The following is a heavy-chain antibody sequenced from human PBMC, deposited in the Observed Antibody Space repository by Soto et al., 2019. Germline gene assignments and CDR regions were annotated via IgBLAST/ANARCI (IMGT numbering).Heavy chain of an antibody. V-gene: IGHV4-31*03. CDR1: GGPISSGGYY. J-gene: IGHJ4*02. D-gene: IGHD3-16*01. CDR2: IYYSGST. CDR3: ARDRQGGIFDY. Sequence: QVQLQESGPGLVKPSQTLSLTCTVSGGPISSGGYYWSWIRQHPGKGLEWIGYIYYSGSTYYNPSLNSSVTISVDTSKNQFSVKLSSVTAADTAVYYCARDRQGGIFDYWGQGTLVTVSS.